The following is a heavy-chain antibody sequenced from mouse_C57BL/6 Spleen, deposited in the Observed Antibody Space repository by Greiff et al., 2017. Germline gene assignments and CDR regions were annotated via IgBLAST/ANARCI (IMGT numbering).Heavy chain of an antibody. Sequence: VQLQQSGPELVKPGASVKISCKAPGYSFTGYYMHWVKQSHGNILDWIGYIYPYNGVSSYNQKFKGKATLTVDKSSSTAYMELRSLTSEDSAVYYCARDYSNYVEDYFDYWGQGTTLTVSS. CDR2: IYPYNGVS. CDR1: GYSFTGYY. CDR3: ARDYSNYVEDYFDY. D-gene: IGHD2-5*01. J-gene: IGHJ2*01. V-gene: IGHV1-31*01.